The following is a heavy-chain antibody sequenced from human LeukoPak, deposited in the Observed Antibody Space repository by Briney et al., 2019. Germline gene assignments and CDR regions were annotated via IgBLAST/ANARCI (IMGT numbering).Heavy chain of an antibody. V-gene: IGHV1-69*13. Sequence: SVKVSCKASGGTFSSYAISWVRQAPGQGLEWMGGIIPIFGTANYAQKFQGRVTITADESTSTAYMELSSLRSEDTAVYYCARDRINLELRFEAFDIWGQGTMVTVSS. CDR3: ARDRINLELRFEAFDI. CDR2: IIPIFGTA. CDR1: GGTFSSYA. J-gene: IGHJ3*02. D-gene: IGHD5-12*01.